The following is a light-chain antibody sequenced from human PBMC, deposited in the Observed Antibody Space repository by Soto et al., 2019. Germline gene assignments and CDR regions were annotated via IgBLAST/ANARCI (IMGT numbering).Light chain of an antibody. CDR2: EVN. CDR3: SSYRSGSTV. J-gene: IGLJ3*02. CDR1: SGDVGGYKY. V-gene: IGLV2-14*01. Sequence: SALTQPASVSGSPGQSITISCTGTSGDVGGYKYVSWYQQHPGKAPKLMIYEVNNRPSGVPNRFSGSKSGNTASLTISGLQAEDEADYYCSSYRSGSTVFGGGTKLTVL.